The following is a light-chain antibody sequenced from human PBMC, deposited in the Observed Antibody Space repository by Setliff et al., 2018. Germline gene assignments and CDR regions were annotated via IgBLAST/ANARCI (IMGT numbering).Light chain of an antibody. CDR1: SSNIGVNV. Sequence: QSVLSQPPSASGTPGQRVTISCSGSSSNIGVNVVNWYQHLPGTSSKLLIYNNYQRPSGVPDRFSGSKSGSSASLAISGLQSEDEADYYCAVWDNGLKGYVFGTGTKGTVL. J-gene: IGLJ1*01. V-gene: IGLV1-44*01. CDR3: AVWDNGLKGYV. CDR2: NNY.